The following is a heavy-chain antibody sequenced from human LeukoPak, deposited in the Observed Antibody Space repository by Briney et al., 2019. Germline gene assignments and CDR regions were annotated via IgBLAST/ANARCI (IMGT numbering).Heavy chain of an antibody. J-gene: IGHJ3*02. V-gene: IGHV1-18*01. CDR3: ARGGQWELPRSYNFDI. D-gene: IGHD1-26*01. CDR1: GYTFTSYG. CDR2: ISVYNGHT. Sequence: ASVKVSCKASGYTFTSYGISWVRQAPGQGLEWMGWISVYNGHTNYAQKLQGRVTMTTDKSTSTAYMELRSLRSDDTAVYYCARGGQWELPRSYNFDIWGQGTMVTVSS.